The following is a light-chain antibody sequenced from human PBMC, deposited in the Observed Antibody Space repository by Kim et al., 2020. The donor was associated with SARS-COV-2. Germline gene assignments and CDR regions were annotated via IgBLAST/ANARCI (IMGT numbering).Light chain of an antibody. CDR2: AAS. CDR3: QKYNSGPRT. Sequence: AFVGDRVTITGRAGQGISNYLAWYKQKPGKVPKLLIFAASALQSGVPSRFSGSGSGTDFTLTISSLQPEDVATYYCQKYNSGPRTFGQGTKVDIK. J-gene: IGKJ1*01. CDR1: QGISNY. V-gene: IGKV1-27*01.